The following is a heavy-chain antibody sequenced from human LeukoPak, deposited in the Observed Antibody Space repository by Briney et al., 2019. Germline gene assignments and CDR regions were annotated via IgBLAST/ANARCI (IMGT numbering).Heavy chain of an antibody. V-gene: IGHV1-46*01. J-gene: IGHJ4*02. Sequence: ASVKVSCKASGYTFTSYYMHWVRQAPGQGLEWMGIINPSGGSTSYAQKFQGRVTMTRDTSTSTVYMELSSLRSEDTAVYYCAREGPDINYYGSGSSVDYWGQGTLVTVSS. CDR2: INPSGGST. CDR3: AREGPDINYYGSGSSVDY. CDR1: GYTFTSYY. D-gene: IGHD3-10*01.